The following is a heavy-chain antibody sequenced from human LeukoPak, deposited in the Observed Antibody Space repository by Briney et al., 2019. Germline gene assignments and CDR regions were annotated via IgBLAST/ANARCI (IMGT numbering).Heavy chain of an antibody. CDR1: GFTFSSYA. Sequence: GGSLRLSCAASGFTFSSYAMNWVRQAPGKGLEWVSAISGSGSSTYYADSVKGRFAISRDNSKNTLYLQMNSLRAEDTAVYYCANPARTDYADYWGQGTLVTVSS. CDR2: ISGSGSST. D-gene: IGHD1-14*01. V-gene: IGHV3-23*01. CDR3: ANPARTDYADY. J-gene: IGHJ4*02.